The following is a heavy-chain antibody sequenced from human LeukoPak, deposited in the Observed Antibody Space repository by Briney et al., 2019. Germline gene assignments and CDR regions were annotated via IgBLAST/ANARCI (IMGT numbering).Heavy chain of an antibody. CDR1: GFTVSSSY. CDR3: ARIGRWLSGDAFDI. V-gene: IGHV3-53*01. J-gene: IGHJ3*02. CDR2: IHSGGNT. D-gene: IGHD5-24*01. Sequence: PGGSLRLSCAVSGFTVSSSYMSWVRQAPGKRLEWVSVIHSGGNTYYADSVKGRFTISRDNSKNTLYLQMNSLRAEDTAVYYCARIGRWLSGDAFDIWGQGTMVTVSS.